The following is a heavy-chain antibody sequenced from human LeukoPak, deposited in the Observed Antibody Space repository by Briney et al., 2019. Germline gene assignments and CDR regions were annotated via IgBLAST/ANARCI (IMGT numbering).Heavy chain of an antibody. Sequence: ASVKASCKASGYTFTGFYIHWVRQAPGQGLEWMGWIYSDSGDTNYAQKFQGCVTMTRDTSISTAYMELSRLTSDDTAVYYCARSQYDSSGLDAFDIWGQGTMVTVSS. J-gene: IGHJ3*02. CDR2: IYSDSGDT. CDR1: GYTFTGFY. V-gene: IGHV1-2*04. CDR3: ARSQYDSSGLDAFDI. D-gene: IGHD3-22*01.